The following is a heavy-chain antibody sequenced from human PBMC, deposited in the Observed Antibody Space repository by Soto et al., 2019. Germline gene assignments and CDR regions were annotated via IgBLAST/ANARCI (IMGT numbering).Heavy chain of an antibody. J-gene: IGHJ5*02. Sequence: QVQLVQSGAEVKKPGASVKVSCKASGYTFTDYGISWVRQAPGQGLEWMGWISPYTGDTKYPQRLQGRVTVTADTSTSTAYMELRSLKSDDTAVYYCEKTGGWNWFDPWGQGTLVSVSS. CDR1: GYTFTDYG. CDR3: EKTGGWNWFDP. V-gene: IGHV1-18*01. CDR2: ISPYTGDT. D-gene: IGHD6-19*01.